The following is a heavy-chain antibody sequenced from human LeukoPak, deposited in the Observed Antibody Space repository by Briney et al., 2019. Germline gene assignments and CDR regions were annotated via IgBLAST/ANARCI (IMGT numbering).Heavy chain of an antibody. Sequence: ASVKVSCTASGYTFTGYYMHWVRQAPGQGLEWVGIINPRGGSASSAQKFQGRVTLTRDTSTSTVYMELSSLRSQDTAVYYCARDYHGSGSLTTFDYWGQGTLVTVSS. V-gene: IGHV1-46*01. CDR2: INPRGGSA. CDR3: ARDYHGSGSLTTFDY. D-gene: IGHD3-10*01. J-gene: IGHJ4*02. CDR1: GYTFTGYY.